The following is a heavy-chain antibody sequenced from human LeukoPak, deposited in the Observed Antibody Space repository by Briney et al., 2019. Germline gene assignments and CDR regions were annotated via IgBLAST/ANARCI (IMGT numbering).Heavy chain of an antibody. CDR3: ARADGYDYYFDY. CDR1: GFTFSSYS. CDR2: ISSSSSYI. J-gene: IGHJ4*02. V-gene: IGHV3-21*01. Sequence: GGSLRLSCAASGFTFSSYSMNWVRQAPGKGLAWVASISSSSSYIYYADSVKGRFTISRDNAKNSLYLQMNSLRAEDTAVYYCARADGYDYYFDYWGQGTLVTVSS. D-gene: IGHD5-12*01.